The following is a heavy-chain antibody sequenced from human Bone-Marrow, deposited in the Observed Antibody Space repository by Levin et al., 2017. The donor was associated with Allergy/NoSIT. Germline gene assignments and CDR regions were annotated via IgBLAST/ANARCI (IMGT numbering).Heavy chain of an antibody. CDR1: GFTFSRYV. D-gene: IGHD6-19*01. CDR3: AREGDSSGRAGSCDY. J-gene: IGHJ4*02. CDR2: ISRDGSSK. V-gene: IGHV3-30-3*01. Sequence: SCAASGFTFSRYVLWWVRQAPGKGLEWVASISRDGSSKYSADSVKGRFTISRDNSDNTLYLQMNSLRTEDEAVYYCAREGDSSGRAGSCDYWGQGTLVPVS.